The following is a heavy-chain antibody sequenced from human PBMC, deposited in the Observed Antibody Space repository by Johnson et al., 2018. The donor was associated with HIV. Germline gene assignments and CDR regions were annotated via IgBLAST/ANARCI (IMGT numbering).Heavy chain of an antibody. CDR3: ARDGKYSSIGPDAFDV. V-gene: IGHV3-30*03. CDR1: GFMFDDYA. CDR2: ISYDGSNK. J-gene: IGHJ3*01. Sequence: QMQLVESGGGLVQPGGSLRLSCAASGFMFDDYAMHWVRQAPGKGLEWVAVISYDGSNKYYADSVKGRFTISRDNSKNTLYLQMNSLRPEDTAVYFCARDGKYSSIGPDAFDVWGQGTMVAVSS. D-gene: IGHD6-13*01.